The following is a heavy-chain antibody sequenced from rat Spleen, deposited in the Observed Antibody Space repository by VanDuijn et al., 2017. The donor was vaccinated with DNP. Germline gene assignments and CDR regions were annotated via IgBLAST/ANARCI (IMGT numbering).Heavy chain of an antibody. CDR2: IWNNGGT. CDR1: GFSLTSNS. Sequence: QVQLKDSGPGLVQPSQTLSLTCTVAGFSLTSNSVHWVRQSPGKGLEWMGVIWNNGGTRYNSVLKSRLSIRKDTSKSQVFLKMNSLQTEDTATYYCARSPESSYIYFPWAYWGQGTLVTVSS. V-gene: IGHV2-41*01. CDR3: ARSPESSYIYFPWAY. J-gene: IGHJ3*01. D-gene: IGHD1-2*01.